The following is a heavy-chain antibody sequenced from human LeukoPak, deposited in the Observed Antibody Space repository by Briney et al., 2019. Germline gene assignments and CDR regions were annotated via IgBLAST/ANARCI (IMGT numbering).Heavy chain of an antibody. V-gene: IGHV3-23*01. CDR3: AKDRVGSCSTTSCPIDY. CDR1: GFTFSNFA. Sequence: GGSLRLSCAASGFTFSNFAMRWVRQAPGKGLEWVSAISASGGHTYYADSVKGRFTISRDSSKNTLYLQMNSLRADDTALYYCAKDRVGSCSTTSCPIDYWGQGTLVTVSS. CDR2: ISASGGHT. J-gene: IGHJ4*02. D-gene: IGHD2-2*01.